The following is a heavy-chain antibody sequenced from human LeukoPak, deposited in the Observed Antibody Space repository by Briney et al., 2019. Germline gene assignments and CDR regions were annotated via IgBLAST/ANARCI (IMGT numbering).Heavy chain of an antibody. Sequence: PGRSLRLSCAASGFTFSSYAMHWVRQAPGKGLEWVAVISYDGSNKYYADSVKGRFTISRDNSKNTLYLQMNSLRAEDTAVYYCARSMTPRLPGDAFDIWGQGTMVTVSS. D-gene: IGHD5-18*01. V-gene: IGHV3-30-3*01. CDR3: ARSMTPRLPGDAFDI. CDR1: GFTFSSYA. J-gene: IGHJ3*02. CDR2: ISYDGSNK.